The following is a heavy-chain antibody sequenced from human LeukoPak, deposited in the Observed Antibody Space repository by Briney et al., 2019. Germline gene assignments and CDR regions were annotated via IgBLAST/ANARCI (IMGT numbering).Heavy chain of an antibody. CDR1: GFTFSNYV. CDR3: AKGGYGSGSYYNPDYYYYGMDV. Sequence: GGSLRLSCVASGFTFSNYVMAWVRQAPGKGLGWVSAISGSGGSTYYADSVKGRFTISRDNSKNTLYLQMNSLRAEDTAVYYCAKGGYGSGSYYNPDYYYYGMDVWGQGTTVTVSS. J-gene: IGHJ6*02. CDR2: ISGSGGST. V-gene: IGHV3-23*01. D-gene: IGHD3-10*01.